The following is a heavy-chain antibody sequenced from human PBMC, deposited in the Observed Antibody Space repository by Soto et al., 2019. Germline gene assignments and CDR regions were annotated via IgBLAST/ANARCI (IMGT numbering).Heavy chain of an antibody. Sequence: PSETLSLTCTVSGRSISSYYWSWIRQPPEKGLEWIGYIYYSGSTNYNPSLKSRVTISVDTSKNQFSLKLSSVTAADTAVYYCARTYYYDSSGYYFDYWGQGTLVTVSS. CDR3: ARTYYYDSSGYYFDY. J-gene: IGHJ4*02. V-gene: IGHV4-59*01. CDR2: IYYSGST. D-gene: IGHD3-22*01. CDR1: GRSISSYY.